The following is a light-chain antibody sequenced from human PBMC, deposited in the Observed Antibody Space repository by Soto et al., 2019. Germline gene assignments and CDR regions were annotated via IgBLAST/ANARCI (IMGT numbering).Light chain of an antibody. J-gene: IGKJ1*01. CDR2: GAS. CDR1: QSVSNN. V-gene: IGKV3-15*01. CDR3: QQYNNWPPGA. Sequence: EIVMTQSPATLSVSPGEGATLSCRASQSVSNNLAWYQQTPGQAPRLLIYGASTRATGIPARFSGSGSGTECTLTISSLQSEDFAVYYCQQYNNWPPGAFGQGTKVEIK.